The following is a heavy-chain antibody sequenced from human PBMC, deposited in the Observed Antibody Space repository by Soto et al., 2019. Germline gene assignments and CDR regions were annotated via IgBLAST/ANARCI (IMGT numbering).Heavy chain of an antibody. V-gene: IGHV1-69*13. J-gene: IGHJ4*02. CDR1: GGSFSSSG. CDR3: ARSLDYHDYTGYSTVGVYFDY. D-gene: IGHD3-22*01. Sequence: SVKVSCKASGGSFSSSGISWVRQAPGQGLEWVGGIIPIFVTSHYAQKFQGRVTITADESTNTAYMELSSLTSEDTAVYYCARSLDYHDYTGYSTVGVYFDYWGLGTPVTVSS. CDR2: IIPIFVTS.